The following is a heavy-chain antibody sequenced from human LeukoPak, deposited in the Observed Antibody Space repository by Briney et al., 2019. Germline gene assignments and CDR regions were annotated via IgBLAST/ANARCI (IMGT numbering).Heavy chain of an antibody. CDR1: GFSFSSYW. Sequence: GGSLRLSCAASGFSFSSYWMHWVRQAPGKGLVWVSRINSNGRSTSYADSVKGRFTISRDNAKNTLYLEMNNLRAEDTAVYYCKRDGGGDRATYFDCWGQETLVTAPS. CDR3: KRDGGGDRATYFDC. D-gene: IGHD3-16*01. J-gene: IGHJ4*02. CDR2: INSNGRST. V-gene: IGHV3-74*01.